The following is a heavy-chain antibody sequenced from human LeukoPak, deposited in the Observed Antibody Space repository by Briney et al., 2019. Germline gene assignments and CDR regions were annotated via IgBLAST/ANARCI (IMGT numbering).Heavy chain of an antibody. V-gene: IGHV3-23*01. Sequence: GGSLRLSCVASGFTFTNYAISWVRQAPGKGLEWVSAITGSDGSSYYADSVKGRFTISRDNSKNTLYLQVNSLRAEDTAVYYCAKWGDYDILTGYYVPDYWGQGTLVTVSS. CDR1: GFTFTNYA. D-gene: IGHD3-9*01. CDR3: AKWGDYDILTGYYVPDY. J-gene: IGHJ4*02. CDR2: ITGSDGSS.